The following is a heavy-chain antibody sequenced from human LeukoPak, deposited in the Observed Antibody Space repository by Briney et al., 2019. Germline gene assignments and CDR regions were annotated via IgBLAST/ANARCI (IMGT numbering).Heavy chain of an antibody. CDR3: ANQDCSSTSCYFAWFDP. V-gene: IGHV4-39*01. CDR1: GGSISSSSYY. CDR2: IYYNGST. J-gene: IGHJ5*02. D-gene: IGHD2-2*01. Sequence: SETLSLTCTVSGGSISSSSYYWGWIRQPPGKGLEWIGSIYYNGSTYYNPSLKSRVTISVDTSKNQFSLKLSSVTAADTAVYYCANQDCSSTSCYFAWFDPWGQGTLVTVSS.